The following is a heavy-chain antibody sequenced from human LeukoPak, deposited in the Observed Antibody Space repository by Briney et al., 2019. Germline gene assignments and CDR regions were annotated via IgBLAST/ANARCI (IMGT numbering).Heavy chain of an antibody. CDR1: GYTFSNYY. D-gene: IGHD2-2*01. Sequence: ASVKVSCKASGYTFSNYYTHWVRQAPGQGLEWMGIINPSGGSTSYAQKFQGRVTMTRDTSTSTVYMELSSLRSEDTAVYYCARVSSGYCSGTSCYVDAFDIWGQGTMVTVSS. CDR2: INPSGGST. J-gene: IGHJ3*02. V-gene: IGHV1-46*01. CDR3: ARVSSGYCSGTSCYVDAFDI.